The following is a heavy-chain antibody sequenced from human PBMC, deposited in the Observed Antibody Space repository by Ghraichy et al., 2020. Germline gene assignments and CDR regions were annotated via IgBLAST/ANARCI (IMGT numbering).Heavy chain of an antibody. CDR1: GYTFTSYA. CDR3: ARRVERLRFLEWLRRADAFDI. CDR2: INAGNGNT. Sequence: ASVKVSCKASGYTFTSYAMHWVRQAPGQRLEWMGWINAGNGNTKYSQKFQGRVTITRDTSASTAYMELSSLRSEDTAVYYCARRVERLRFLEWLRRADAFDIWGQGTMVTVSS. V-gene: IGHV1-3*01. J-gene: IGHJ3*02. D-gene: IGHD3-3*01.